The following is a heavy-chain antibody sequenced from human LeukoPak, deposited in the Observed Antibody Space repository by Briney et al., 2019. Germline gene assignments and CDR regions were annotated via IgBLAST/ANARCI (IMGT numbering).Heavy chain of an antibody. V-gene: IGHV4-31*03. CDR2: IYYSGST. CDR1: GVSISSGGYY. J-gene: IGHJ4*02. Sequence: SQTLSLTCTVSGVSISSGGYYWSWIRQHPGKGLEWIGYIYYSGSTYYNPSLKSRVTISVDTSKNQFSLQLSSVTAADTAVYYCARSRRAHFDYWGEGTLVTVSS. CDR3: ARSRRAHFDY.